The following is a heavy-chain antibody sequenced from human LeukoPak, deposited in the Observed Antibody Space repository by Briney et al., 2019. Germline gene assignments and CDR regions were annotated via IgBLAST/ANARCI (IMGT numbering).Heavy chain of an antibody. CDR3: ARGLLSCGISSTSCYRIFDY. J-gene: IGHJ4*02. CDR1: GGSISSGGYY. V-gene: IGHV4-30-2*01. Sequence: SETLSLTCTVSGGSISSGGYYWSWIRQPPGKGLEWIGYIYHSGSTYYNPSLKSRVTISVDRSKNQFSLKLSSVTAADTAVYYCARGLLSCGISSTSCYRIFDYWGQGTLVTVSS. CDR2: IYHSGST. D-gene: IGHD2-2*02.